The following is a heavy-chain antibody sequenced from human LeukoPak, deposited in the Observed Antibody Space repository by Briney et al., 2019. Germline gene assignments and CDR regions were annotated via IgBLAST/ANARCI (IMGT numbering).Heavy chain of an antibody. J-gene: IGHJ6*03. CDR1: GGTFSSYA. D-gene: IGHD3-10*01. CDR3: AGVHSGSYYSSIDYYYYYYMDV. Sequence: SVKVSCKASGGTFSSYAISWVRQAPGQGLEWMGRIIPIFGTANYAQKFQGRVTITADESTSTAYMELSSLRSEDTAVYYCAGVHSGSYYSSIDYYYYYYMDVWGKGTTVTVSS. V-gene: IGHV1-69*01. CDR2: IIPIFGTA.